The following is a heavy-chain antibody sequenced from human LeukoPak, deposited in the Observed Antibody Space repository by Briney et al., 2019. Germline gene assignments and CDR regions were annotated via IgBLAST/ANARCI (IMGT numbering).Heavy chain of an antibody. Sequence: GSLRLSCAASGFTFSSYAMNWVRQDPGKGLEWVSRISDSGAATYYADSVKSRFTISRDNSKNTLYLHMNSLRADDTAVYYCAKVDIPMGRLINSWGQGTLVSVSS. CDR2: ISDSGAAT. J-gene: IGHJ4*02. CDR1: GFTFSSYA. V-gene: IGHV3-23*01. D-gene: IGHD5-18*01. CDR3: AKVDIPMGRLINS.